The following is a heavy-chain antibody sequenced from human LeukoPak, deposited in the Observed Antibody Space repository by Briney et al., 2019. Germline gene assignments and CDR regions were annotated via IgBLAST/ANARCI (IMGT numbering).Heavy chain of an antibody. D-gene: IGHD3-22*01. V-gene: IGHV4-59*01. Sequence: PSETLSLTCTVSGGSISSYYWSWIRQPPGKRLEWIGYIYYSGSTNYNPSLKSRVTISVDTSKNQFSLKLSSVTAADTAVYYCARYYYDSSPDYWGQGTLVTVSS. CDR3: ARYYYDSSPDY. J-gene: IGHJ4*02. CDR1: GGSISSYY. CDR2: IYYSGST.